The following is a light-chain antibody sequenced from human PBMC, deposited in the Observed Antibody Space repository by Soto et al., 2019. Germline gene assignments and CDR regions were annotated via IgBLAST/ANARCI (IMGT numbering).Light chain of an antibody. CDR3: QQYNNWSPST. Sequence: EIVMTQSPATLSVSPGERATLSCRASQSVSSNLAWYQQKPCQAPRLLIYGASTRATGSPARFSGSGSGTEFTLTISSLQSEDVAAYYCQQYNNWSPSTFGQGTRLEIK. V-gene: IGKV3-15*01. J-gene: IGKJ5*01. CDR2: GAS. CDR1: QSVSSN.